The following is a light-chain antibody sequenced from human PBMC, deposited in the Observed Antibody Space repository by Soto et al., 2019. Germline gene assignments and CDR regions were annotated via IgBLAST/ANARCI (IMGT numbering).Light chain of an antibody. CDR3: QQRSNWPRGT. CDR2: DAV. V-gene: IGKV3-11*01. Sequence: ETVLTQSPATLSLSPGERATLSCRASQSVSSYLAWYQQKPGQAPWLLIYDAVNRATGIPARFSGSGSGTDFTLTISRLEPEDFAVYYCQQRSNWPRGTFGQGTRLEIK. CDR1: QSVSSY. J-gene: IGKJ5*01.